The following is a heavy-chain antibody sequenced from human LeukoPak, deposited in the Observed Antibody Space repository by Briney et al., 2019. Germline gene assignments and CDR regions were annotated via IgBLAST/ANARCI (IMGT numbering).Heavy chain of an antibody. CDR3: AKDYIVVLVAVSGWFDS. D-gene: IGHD2-15*01. CDR2: ISGSGGST. CDR1: GFTFNNFA. V-gene: IGHV3-23*01. J-gene: IGHJ5*01. Sequence: PGRSLRLSCAASGFTFNNFAMSWVRQAPGKGLEWVSGISGSGGSTYYADSVKGRFTISRDNSKNTLYLQMKSLRAEDTAVYYCAKDYIVVLVAVSGWFDSWGQGTLVTVSS.